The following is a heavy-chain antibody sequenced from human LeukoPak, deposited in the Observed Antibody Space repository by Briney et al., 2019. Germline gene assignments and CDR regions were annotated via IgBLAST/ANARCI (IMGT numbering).Heavy chain of an antibody. Sequence: ASVKVSCKASGGTFSRSAFSWVRQAPGQGLEWMGRIIPIVGIANYAQKFQGRVTITADKSTSTAYMELSSLRSEDTAVYYCARGPYYHDSSGYYQPPEYFQHWGQGTLLIVSS. D-gene: IGHD3-22*01. CDR2: IIPIVGIA. V-gene: IGHV1-69*04. CDR1: GGTFSRSA. J-gene: IGHJ1*01. CDR3: ARGPYYHDSSGYYQPPEYFQH.